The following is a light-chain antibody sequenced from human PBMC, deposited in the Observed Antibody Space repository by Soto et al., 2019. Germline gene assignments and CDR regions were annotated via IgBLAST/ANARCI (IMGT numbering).Light chain of an antibody. CDR2: SAS. Sequence: IQLTQSPSSLSASVGDTVTITCRASQAIGSYFAWYQQRPGTAPKLLIYSASTLHSGVPSRFSGSGSVTDFTLTISSLKPEDLAPYYCQQVDSYPRTFGPGTTV. CDR1: QAIGSY. CDR3: QQVDSYPRT. J-gene: IGKJ3*01. V-gene: IGKV1-9*01.